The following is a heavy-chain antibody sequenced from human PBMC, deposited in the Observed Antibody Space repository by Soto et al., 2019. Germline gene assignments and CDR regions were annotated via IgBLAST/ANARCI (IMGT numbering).Heavy chain of an antibody. D-gene: IGHD3-16*01. Sequence: QVQLVDSGGAVVQPGRSLRLSCTGSGFTFSNYAMHWVRQAPGKGLEWVAIISHDESSKYYAASVKDRFTISRDNSKNTLYLKMNSLGVEDTAVFFCAKGGGDERYCDYWGQGTLVTVSS. CDR3: AKGGGDERYCDY. J-gene: IGHJ4*02. V-gene: IGHV3-30*18. CDR2: ISHDESSK. CDR1: GFTFSNYA.